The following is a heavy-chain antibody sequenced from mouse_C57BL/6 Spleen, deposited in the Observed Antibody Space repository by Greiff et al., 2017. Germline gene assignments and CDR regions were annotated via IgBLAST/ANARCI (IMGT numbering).Heavy chain of an antibody. D-gene: IGHD1-1*02. CDR2: INPSNGGT. V-gene: IGHV1-53*01. CDR3: ARGGVLGGYCDY. CDR1: GYTFTSYW. Sequence: VQLQQPGTELVKPGASVTLSCKASGYTFTSYWMHWVKQRPGQGLEWIGNINPSNGGTNYNEKFKGKATLTVDKSSSTAYMQLSSLTSEDSAVYYCARGGVLGGYCDYWGQGTTLTVSS. J-gene: IGHJ2*01.